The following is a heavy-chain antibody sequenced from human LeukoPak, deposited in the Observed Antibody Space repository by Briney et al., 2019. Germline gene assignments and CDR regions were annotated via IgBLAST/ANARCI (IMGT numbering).Heavy chain of an antibody. J-gene: IGHJ4*02. CDR2: ISGSGSDT. V-gene: IGHV3-23*01. D-gene: IGHD3-22*01. CDR3: AKRGYYYDSRVFHGFDY. CDR1: GFTFSSYA. Sequence: GGSLRLSCAASGFTFSSYAMSWVRQAPGKGLEWVSGISGSGSDTDYADSVKGRFTISRDISKNMLHLQMNSLRAEDTAVYYCAKRGYYYDSRVFHGFDYWGQGTLVTVSS.